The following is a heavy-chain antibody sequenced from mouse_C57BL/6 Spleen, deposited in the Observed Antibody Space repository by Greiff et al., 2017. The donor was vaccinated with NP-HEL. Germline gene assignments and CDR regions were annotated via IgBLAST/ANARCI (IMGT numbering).Heavy chain of an antibody. CDR3: AREKDYDGYEGWFAY. Sequence: EVKLMESGPGLVKPSQSLSLTCSVTGYSITSGYYWNWIRQFPGNKLEWMGYISYDGSNNYNPSLKNRISITRDTSKNQFFLKLNSVTTEDTATYYCAREKDYDGYEGWFAYWGQGTLVTVSA. V-gene: IGHV3-6*01. CDR1: GYSITSGYY. CDR2: ISYDGSN. D-gene: IGHD2-3*01. J-gene: IGHJ3*01.